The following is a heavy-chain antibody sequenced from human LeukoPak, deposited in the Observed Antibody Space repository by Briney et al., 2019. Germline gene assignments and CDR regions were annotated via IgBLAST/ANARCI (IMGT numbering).Heavy chain of an antibody. CDR3: ANSGGGYYYFDY. D-gene: IGHD3-22*01. V-gene: IGHV3-23*01. J-gene: IGHJ4*02. CDR1: GFTFAKFA. Sequence: GGSLRLSCAISGFTFAKFAMSWVRQAPGKGLEWVSAISGSGGSTYYADSVKGRFTISRDNSKNTLYLQMNSLRAEDTAVYYCANSGGGYYYFDYWGQGTLVTVSS. CDR2: ISGSGGST.